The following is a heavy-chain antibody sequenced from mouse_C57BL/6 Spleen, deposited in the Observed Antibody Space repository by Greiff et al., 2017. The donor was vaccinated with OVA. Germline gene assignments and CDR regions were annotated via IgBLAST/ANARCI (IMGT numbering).Heavy chain of an antibody. D-gene: IGHD1-1*01. CDR2: IYPGSGST. V-gene: IGHV1-55*01. J-gene: IGHJ4*01. CDR1: GYTFTSYW. Sequence: VQLQQPGAELVKPGASVKMSCKASGYTFTSYWITWVKQRPGQGLEWIGDIYPGSGSTNYNEKFKGKATLTADKSSSTAYMELRSLTSEDSAVYFCARSDYGSSYGDAMDYWGQGTSVTVSS. CDR3: ARSDYGSSYGDAMDY.